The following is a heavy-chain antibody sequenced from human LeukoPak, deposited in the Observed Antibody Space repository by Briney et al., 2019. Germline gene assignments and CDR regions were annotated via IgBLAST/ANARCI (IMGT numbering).Heavy chain of an antibody. J-gene: IGHJ4*02. CDR3: ARNYYDSSAYYYFDY. D-gene: IGHD3-22*01. V-gene: IGHV3-66*01. CDR2: IYSGGGT. CDR1: GFTVSSSY. Sequence: PGGSLRLSCAASGFTVSSSYMNWVRQAPGKGLEWVSLIYSGGGTYYADSVKGRFTISRDNSKNTLYLQMNSLRAEDTAVYYCARNYYDSSAYYYFDYWGQGILVTVSS.